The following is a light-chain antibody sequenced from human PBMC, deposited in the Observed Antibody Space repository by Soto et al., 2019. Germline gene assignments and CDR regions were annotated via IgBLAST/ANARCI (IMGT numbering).Light chain of an antibody. J-gene: IGKJ4*01. CDR1: QTISNF. CDR2: TTS. Sequence: DIQMTQSPSSLSAPVGDRVTITCRASQTISNFLNWYQQKPGKAPKLLIHTTSSLQSGVPSRFSGSGTGTDFTLTISSLQPEDFATYYCQQSYSTPQTFGGGTKVDIK. V-gene: IGKV1-39*01. CDR3: QQSYSTPQT.